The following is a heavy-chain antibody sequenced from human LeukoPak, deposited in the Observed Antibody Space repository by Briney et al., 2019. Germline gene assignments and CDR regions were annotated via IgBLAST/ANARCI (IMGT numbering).Heavy chain of an antibody. J-gene: IGHJ4*02. CDR1: GFSLSTSGMC. CDR3: ARMSASSGPFDY. Sequence: ESGPTLVNPTQTLTLTCTFSGFSLSTSGMCVNWIRQPPGKALEWLALIDWDDDKYYSTSLKTRLTISKDTSKNQVVLTMTNMDPVDTATYYCARMSASSGPFDYWGQGTLVTVSS. D-gene: IGHD6-19*01. V-gene: IGHV2-70*01. CDR2: IDWDDDK.